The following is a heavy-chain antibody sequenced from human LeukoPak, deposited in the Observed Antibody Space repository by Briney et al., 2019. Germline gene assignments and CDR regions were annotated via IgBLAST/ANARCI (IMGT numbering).Heavy chain of an antibody. CDR2: IKSKTDGGTT. J-gene: IGHJ5*02. D-gene: IGHD2-2*01. V-gene: IGHV3-15*01. CDR3: TTVVVGKNWFDP. Sequence: PGGSLRLSCAASGFTFSNAWMSSVRQAPGKGLEWVGRIKSKTDGGTTDYAAPVKGRFTISRHDSKNTLYLQMNSLKTEDTAVYYCTTVVVGKNWFDPWGQGTLVTVSS. CDR1: GFTFSNAW.